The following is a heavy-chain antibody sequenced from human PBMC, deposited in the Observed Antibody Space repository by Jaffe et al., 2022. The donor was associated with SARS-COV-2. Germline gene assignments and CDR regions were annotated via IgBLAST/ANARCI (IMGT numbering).Heavy chain of an antibody. V-gene: IGHV4-38-2*02. CDR2: IYHSGST. D-gene: IGHD6-13*01. Sequence: QVQLQESGPGLVKPSETLSLTCTVSGYSISSGYYWGWIRQPPGKGLEWIGSIYHSGSTYYNPSLKSRVTISVDTSKNQFSLKLSSVTAADTAVYYCARAHRGHSSSWSGGNYYYYYYMDVWGKGTTVTVSS. CDR3: ARAHRGHSSSWSGGNYYYYYYMDV. J-gene: IGHJ6*03. CDR1: GYSISSGYY.